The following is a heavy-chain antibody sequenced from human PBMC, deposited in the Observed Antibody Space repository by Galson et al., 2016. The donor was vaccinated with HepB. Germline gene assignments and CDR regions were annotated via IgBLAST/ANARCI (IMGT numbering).Heavy chain of an antibody. Sequence: SVKVSCKASGYSFTSDGISWVRQAPGQGLEWMGWISPYNGNSSYAQKFQGRVTMTTATSTSTAYMELRSLRSDDTAVYYCAREGVCSGGSCYSGFDYWGQGTLVTVSS. CDR3: AREGVCSGGSCYSGFDY. J-gene: IGHJ4*02. CDR1: GYSFTSDG. CDR2: ISPYNGNS. V-gene: IGHV1-18*04. D-gene: IGHD2-15*01.